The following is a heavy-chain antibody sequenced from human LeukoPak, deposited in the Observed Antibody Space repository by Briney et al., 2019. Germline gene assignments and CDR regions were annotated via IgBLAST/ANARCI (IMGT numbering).Heavy chain of an antibody. CDR1: GGSFSGYY. CDR3: ARVGDIVVVAAALGRSRWFDP. D-gene: IGHD2-2*01. J-gene: IGHJ5*02. CDR2: INHSGST. Sequence: SETLSLTCAVYGGSFSGYYGSGIRHPPGKGLEWIGEINHSGSTNYHPSIKSRVTISVDKSKNQLSLKLSSVTAADTAVYYCARVGDIVVVAAALGRSRWFDPWGQGTLVTVSS. V-gene: IGHV4-34*01.